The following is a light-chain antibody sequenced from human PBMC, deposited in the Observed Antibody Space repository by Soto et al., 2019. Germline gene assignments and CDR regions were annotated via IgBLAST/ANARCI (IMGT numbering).Light chain of an antibody. CDR3: QEDNNWPPWY. CDR2: GAS. Sequence: EIVMTQSPATLSVSPGERATLSCRASQSVSSNLAWYQQKPGQAPRLLIYGASTRATGIPSRFRGRGSGTEFPLTINTPQSENFAVYYLQEDNNWPPWYFGQRTQVESK. V-gene: IGKV3-15*01. J-gene: IGKJ1*01. CDR1: QSVSSN.